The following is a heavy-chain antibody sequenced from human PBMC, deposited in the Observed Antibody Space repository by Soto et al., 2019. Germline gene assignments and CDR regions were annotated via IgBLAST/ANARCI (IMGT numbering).Heavy chain of an antibody. V-gene: IGHV4-34*01. D-gene: IGHD2-2*01. J-gene: IGHJ6*02. CDR1: GGSFSGYY. CDR2: INHSGST. Sequence: PSETLSLTCAVYGGSFSGYYWSWIRQPPGKGLEWIGEINHSGSTNYNPSLKSRVTISVDTSKNQFSLKLSSVTAADTAVYYCARRTRYQLNYYYYYGMDVWGQGTTVT. CDR3: ARRTRYQLNYYYYYGMDV.